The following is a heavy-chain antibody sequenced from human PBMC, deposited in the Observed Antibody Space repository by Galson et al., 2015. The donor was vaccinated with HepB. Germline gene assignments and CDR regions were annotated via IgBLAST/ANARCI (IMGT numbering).Heavy chain of an antibody. CDR2: LTYDDTFT. CDR1: ACTFTTYT. V-gene: IGHV3-30-3*01. CDR3: TRDSIVDGHPGVFDS. J-gene: IGHJ4*02. D-gene: IGHD2-15*01. Sequence: SLRLSCAASACTFTTYTMHWVRQAPGKGLEWVAGLTYDDTFTFYADFVKGRFTISRASSKNTLLYRQMHNLTPDDTAVYYCTRDSIVDGHPGVFDSWGPGTLVTVSS.